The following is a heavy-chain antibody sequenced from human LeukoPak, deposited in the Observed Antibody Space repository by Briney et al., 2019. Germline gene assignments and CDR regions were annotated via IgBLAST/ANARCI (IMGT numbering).Heavy chain of an antibody. Sequence: ASVKVSCKASGYTFTGYYMHWVRQAPGQGLEWMGWISAYNGNTNYAQKLQGRVTMTTDTSTSTAYMELRSLRSDDTAVYYCARIAAAGSYWGQGTLVTVSS. D-gene: IGHD6-13*01. V-gene: IGHV1-18*04. CDR2: ISAYNGNT. CDR1: GYTFTGYY. J-gene: IGHJ4*02. CDR3: ARIAAAGSY.